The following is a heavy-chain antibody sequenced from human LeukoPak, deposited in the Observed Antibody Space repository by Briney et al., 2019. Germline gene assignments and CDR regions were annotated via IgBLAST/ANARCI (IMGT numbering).Heavy chain of an antibody. CDR3: ARVSSVGSYWSDFEY. CDR1: GGSISGYY. D-gene: IGHD1-26*01. V-gene: IGHV4-59*01. Sequence: SETLSLTCTAFGGSISGYYWSWIRQSPGKALEWIGYIYFGGSTHYNPSLKSRVTMSADTSKNQFSLKLSSMAAADTAVYYCARVSSVGSYWSDFEYWGPGTLVTVSS. J-gene: IGHJ4*02. CDR2: IYFGGST.